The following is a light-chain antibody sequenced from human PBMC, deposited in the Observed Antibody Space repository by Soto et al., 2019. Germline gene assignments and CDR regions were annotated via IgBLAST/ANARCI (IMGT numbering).Light chain of an antibody. Sequence: DVQMTRAPSSLSASVGDRVTITCRASQGISNYFAVYQQKPGNVPKLLIYAASVWQSGVPSRFSCSRSGTELPLPISILQPEDVATYYCQKYNSAPRTFGGANKVEIK. CDR3: QKYNSAPRT. V-gene: IGKV1-27*01. CDR1: QGISNY. J-gene: IGKJ4*01. CDR2: AAS.